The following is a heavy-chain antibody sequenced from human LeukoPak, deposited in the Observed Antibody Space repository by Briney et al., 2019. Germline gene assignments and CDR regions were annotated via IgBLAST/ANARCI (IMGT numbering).Heavy chain of an antibody. Sequence: GGSLTLSCAASGFTFSSYAMTWVRQAPGKGLEWVSGISKSGVSTDYADSVKGRFTISRDNSKNTLYLQMNSLRAEDTAVYYCAKSGSGTYYNPDFDYWGQGTLVTVSS. D-gene: IGHD3-10*01. CDR2: ISKSGVST. J-gene: IGHJ4*02. CDR1: GFTFSSYA. CDR3: AKSGSGTYYNPDFDY. V-gene: IGHV3-23*01.